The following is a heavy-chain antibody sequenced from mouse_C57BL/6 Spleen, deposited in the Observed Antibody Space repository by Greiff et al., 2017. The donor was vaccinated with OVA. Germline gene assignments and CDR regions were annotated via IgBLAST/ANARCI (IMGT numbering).Heavy chain of an antibody. CDR1: GFSLTSYA. D-gene: IGHD1-1*01. CDR2: IWTGGGT. J-gene: IGHJ2*01. CDR3: ARTSSYYGSSYFDY. Sequence: QVQLQQSGPGLVAPSQSLSITCTVSGFSLTSYAISWVRQPPGKGLEWLGVIWTGGGTNYNSALKSRLSISKDNSKSQVFLKMNSLQTDDTARYYCARTSSYYGSSYFDYWGQGTTLTVSS. V-gene: IGHV2-9-1*01.